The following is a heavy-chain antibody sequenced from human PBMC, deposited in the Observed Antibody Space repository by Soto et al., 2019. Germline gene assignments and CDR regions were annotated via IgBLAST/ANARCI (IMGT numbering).Heavy chain of an antibody. CDR3: ARSIVVVTALDY. CDR2: INAGNGNT. CDR1: GYTFTSYA. Sequence: QVQLVQSGAEEKKPGASVKVSCKASGYTFTSYAMHWVRQAPGQRLEWMGWINAGNGNTKDSQKFQGIVTITRDTSASTAYMELSSLRSEDTAVYYCARSIVVVTALDYWGQGTLVTVSS. J-gene: IGHJ4*02. D-gene: IGHD2-21*02. V-gene: IGHV1-3*05.